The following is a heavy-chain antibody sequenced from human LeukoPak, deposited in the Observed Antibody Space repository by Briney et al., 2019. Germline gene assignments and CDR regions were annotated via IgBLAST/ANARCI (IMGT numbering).Heavy chain of an antibody. D-gene: IGHD6-13*01. CDR2: ISSSGSML. V-gene: IGHV3-11*04. CDR1: GFTFSDYY. Sequence: PGGSLRLSCTVSGFTFSDYYMSWVRQAPGKGLEWVSYISSSGSMLHYADSVEGRFTISRDNAKNSLYLQMSSLRVEDTAVYYCTRRPYSSSWYWNYYYGMDVWGQGTTVTVSS. CDR3: TRRPYSSSWYWNYYYGMDV. J-gene: IGHJ6*02.